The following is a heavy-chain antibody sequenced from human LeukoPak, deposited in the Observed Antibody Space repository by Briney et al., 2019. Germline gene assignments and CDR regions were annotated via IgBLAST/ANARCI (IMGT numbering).Heavy chain of an antibody. CDR2: IIPIFGTA. Sequence: SVKVSCKASGGTFISYAISWMRQAPGQGLEWMGGIIPIFGTANYAQKFQCRVTITTAESTSTAYMELSSLRSEDTAVYYCARTGTPITIVGATGFDYWGQGTLVTVSS. CDR1: GGTFISYA. J-gene: IGHJ4*02. CDR3: ARTGTPITIVGATGFDY. V-gene: IGHV1-69*05. D-gene: IGHD1-26*01.